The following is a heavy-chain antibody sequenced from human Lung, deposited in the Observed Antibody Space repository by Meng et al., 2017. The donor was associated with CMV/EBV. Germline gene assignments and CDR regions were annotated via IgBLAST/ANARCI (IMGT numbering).Heavy chain of an antibody. J-gene: IGHJ4*02. CDR2: VLGTGPT. CDR3: ARGDSSTTWLVFDY. D-gene: IGHD6-13*01. V-gene: IGHV3-23*01. Sequence: ASGFTVNNDAMTWVRQAPGKGLEWVSTVLGTGPTYYADYVKGRFTISRDDSRNTLFLQLNSLRDEDTAVFYCARGDSSTTWLVFDYWGLGTLVTVSS. CDR1: GFTVNNDA.